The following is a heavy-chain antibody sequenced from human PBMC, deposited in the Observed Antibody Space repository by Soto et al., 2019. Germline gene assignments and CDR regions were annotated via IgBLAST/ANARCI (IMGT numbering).Heavy chain of an antibody. V-gene: IGHV1-18*01. CDR3: ARCDFGDY. CDR1: GYTFSSYG. CDR2: ISVYNGHT. J-gene: IGHJ4*01. D-gene: IGHD2-21*02. Sequence: QVHLMQSGAEVKSPGASVLVSCKASGYTFSSYGGSWVRQAPGQGLEFMGWISVYNGHTNYAQKFQGRATMTTDTSTSTAYMELRSLRSADTAXXFCARCDFGDY.